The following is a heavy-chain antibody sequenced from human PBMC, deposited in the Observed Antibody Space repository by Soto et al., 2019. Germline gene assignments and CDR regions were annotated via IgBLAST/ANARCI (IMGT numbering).Heavy chain of an antibody. CDR3: ARDGLYYYDSSGSNWFDP. V-gene: IGHV3-33*01. Sequence: PGGSLRLSCAASGFTFSSYGMHWVRQAPGKGLEWVAVIWYDGSNKYYADSVKGRFTISRDNSKNTLYLQMNSLRAEDTAVYYCARDGLYYYDSSGSNWFDPWGQGTLVTVSS. CDR1: GFTFSSYG. CDR2: IWYDGSNK. D-gene: IGHD3-22*01. J-gene: IGHJ5*02.